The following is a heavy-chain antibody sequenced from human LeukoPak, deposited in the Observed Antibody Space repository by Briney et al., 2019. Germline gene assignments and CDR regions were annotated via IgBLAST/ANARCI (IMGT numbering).Heavy chain of an antibody. CDR1: GGSISSSSYY. CDR3: ARTTYYYGSGSYYYFDY. Sequence: SETLSLTCTVSGGSISSSSYYWGWIRQPPGKGLEWIGYIYYSGSTNYNPSLKSRVTISVDTSKNQFSLKLSSVTAADTAVYYCARTTYYYGSGSYYYFDYWGQGTLVTVSS. J-gene: IGHJ4*02. D-gene: IGHD3-10*01. V-gene: IGHV4-61*05. CDR2: IYYSGST.